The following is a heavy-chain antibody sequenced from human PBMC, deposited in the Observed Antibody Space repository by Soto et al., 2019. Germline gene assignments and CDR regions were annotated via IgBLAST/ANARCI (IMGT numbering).Heavy chain of an antibody. CDR2: INPNSGGT. Sequence: QVQLVQSGAEVKKPWASVKVSCKASGYTFTGYYMHWVRQAPGQGLEWMGWINPNSGGTNYAQKFQGWVTMTRDTSISRAYIELSRRRSDDTAVYYCARERQRRAAAGTHGGYYYYCGMDVWGKGTTVTVSS. D-gene: IGHD6-13*01. V-gene: IGHV1-2*04. CDR3: ARERQRRAAAGTHGGYYYYCGMDV. J-gene: IGHJ6*04. CDR1: GYTFTGYY.